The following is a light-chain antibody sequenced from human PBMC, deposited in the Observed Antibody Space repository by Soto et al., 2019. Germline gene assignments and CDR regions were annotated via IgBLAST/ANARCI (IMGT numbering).Light chain of an antibody. CDR3: QHYVSPPIT. J-gene: IGKJ5*01. CDR2: GAT. V-gene: IGKV1-17*03. CDR1: QDITNY. Sequence: DIQMTQSPSAVSASVGDRVTITCRTSQDITNYLVWFQQKPGKVPERLIYGATSLQSGVPSRFSGSGSGTEFTLTISSLQPEDFAVYYCQHYVSPPITFGQGTRLEIK.